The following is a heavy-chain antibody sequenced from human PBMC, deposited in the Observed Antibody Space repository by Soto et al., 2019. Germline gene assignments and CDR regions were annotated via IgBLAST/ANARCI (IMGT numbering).Heavy chain of an antibody. J-gene: IGHJ4*02. Sequence: EVQLVESGGGLVQPGGSLRLSCAASGFTFSSYWMHWVRQAPGKGLVWVSRINSDGSSTSYADSVKGRFTISRDNAKNPLYLPMNSWRSGATAGYYWSTFHYDHDYWGQGTLVTVSS. CDR2: INSDGSST. CDR3: STFHYDHDY. D-gene: IGHD3-3*01. V-gene: IGHV3-74*01. CDR1: GFTFSSYW.